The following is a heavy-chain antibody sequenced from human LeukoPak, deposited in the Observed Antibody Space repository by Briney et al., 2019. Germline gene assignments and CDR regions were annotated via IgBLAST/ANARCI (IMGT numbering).Heavy chain of an antibody. J-gene: IGHJ4*02. CDR1: GFTFSTYA. V-gene: IGHV3-23*01. CDR3: AKKMSITAASQVDY. Sequence: GGSLRLSCAAYGFTFSTYAMSWVRQAPGKGLEWVSTVSAGGANTYYTDSVKGRFTISRDNSKNTLYLQMNSLRAEDTAVYYCAKKMSITAASQVDYWGQGTLVTVSS. D-gene: IGHD1-20*01. CDR2: VSAGGANT.